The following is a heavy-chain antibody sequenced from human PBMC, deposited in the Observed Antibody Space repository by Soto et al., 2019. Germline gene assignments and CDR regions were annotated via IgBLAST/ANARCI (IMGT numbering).Heavy chain of an antibody. J-gene: IGHJ4*02. CDR1: GFTFSSYA. CDR3: AKGSATSRPYYFDY. CDR2: ITGDGGDT. Sequence: XECLRLSCVASGFTFSSYAMSWVRQAPGKGLEWVSAITGDGGDTFHADSVRGRLTISRDNSRNTLYLQMDSLRAEDTALYYCAKGSATSRPYYFDYWGQGTLVTVSS. V-gene: IGHV3-23*01.